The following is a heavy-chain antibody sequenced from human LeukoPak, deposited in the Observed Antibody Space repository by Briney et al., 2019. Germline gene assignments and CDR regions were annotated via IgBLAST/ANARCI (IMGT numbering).Heavy chain of an antibody. CDR3: ASGVVIPAGFDY. CDR2: INHSGSA. CDR1: GGSLSGYY. D-gene: IGHD3-22*01. Sequence: SETLSLTCAVYGGSLSGYYWNWIRQPPGKGLEWIGEINHSGSASYNPSLKSRVTISLDTSKNQFSLELSSVTAADTAVYYCASGVVIPAGFDYWGQGTLVTVS. V-gene: IGHV4-34*01. J-gene: IGHJ4*02.